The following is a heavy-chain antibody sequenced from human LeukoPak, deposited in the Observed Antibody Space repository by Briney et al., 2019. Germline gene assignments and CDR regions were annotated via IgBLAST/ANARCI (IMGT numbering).Heavy chain of an antibody. CDR3: ARETTWSGYYTRYFYYGMDV. CDR2: ISYDGSNK. V-gene: IGHV3-30-3*01. CDR1: GFTFSSYD. J-gene: IGHJ6*02. Sequence: PGRSLRLSCAASGFTFSSYDMRWVRQAPGKGQEWGAIISYDGSNKYYADSMKGRFTISRDNSKNPLYLQMNSLKTDDTAVYFCARETTWSGYYTRYFYYGMDVWGQGTTVTVSS. D-gene: IGHD3-3*01.